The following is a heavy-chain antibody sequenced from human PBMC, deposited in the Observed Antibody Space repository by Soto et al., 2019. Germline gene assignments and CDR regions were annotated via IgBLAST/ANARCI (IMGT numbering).Heavy chain of an antibody. CDR2: ISSSSSYI. D-gene: IGHD1-7*01. CDR1: GFTFSSYS. Sequence: EVQLVESGGGLVKPGGSLRLSCASSGFTFSSYSMNWVRQAPGKGLEWVSSISSSSSYIYYADSVKGRFTISRDNAKNSLYLQMNSLRAEDTSVYYCAIDRDWNYPTGYYYYYGMDVWGQGTTVTVSS. V-gene: IGHV3-21*01. CDR3: AIDRDWNYPTGYYYYYGMDV. J-gene: IGHJ6*02.